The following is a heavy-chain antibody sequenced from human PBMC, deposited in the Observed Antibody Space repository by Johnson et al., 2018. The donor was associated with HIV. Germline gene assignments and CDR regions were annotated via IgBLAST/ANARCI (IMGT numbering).Heavy chain of an antibody. Sequence: QVQLVESGGGVVQPGGSLRLSCAASGFTFSSYGMHWVRQAPGKGLEWVAFISSDGSNTYYADSVKGRFTISRDNSKNTLYLQMNSLRAEAPAVYSSAKGSADYRGDAFDIWGQGTMVTVSS. CDR2: ISSDGSNT. CDR1: GFTFSSYG. CDR3: AKGSADYRGDAFDI. V-gene: IGHV3-30*02. J-gene: IGHJ3*02. D-gene: IGHD3-10*01.